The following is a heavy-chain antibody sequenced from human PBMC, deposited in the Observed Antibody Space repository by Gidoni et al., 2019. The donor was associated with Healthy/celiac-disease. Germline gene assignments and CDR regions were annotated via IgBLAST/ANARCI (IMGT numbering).Heavy chain of an antibody. D-gene: IGHD3-10*01. Sequence: QVQLVQSGAEVKKPGSSVKVSCKAAGGTFSSYAISWVRQAPGKGLEWMGGIIPIFGTANYAQKFQGRVTITADESTSTAYMELSSLRSEDTAVYYCARAAVLWFGELPHNDYYYYGMDVWGQGTTVTVSS. CDR1: GGTFSSYA. CDR3: ARAAVLWFGELPHNDYYYYGMDV. V-gene: IGHV1-69*01. CDR2: IIPIFGTA. J-gene: IGHJ6*02.